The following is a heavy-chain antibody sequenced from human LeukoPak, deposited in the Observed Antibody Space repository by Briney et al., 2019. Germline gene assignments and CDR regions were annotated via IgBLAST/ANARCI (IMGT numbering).Heavy chain of an antibody. V-gene: IGHV3-7*03. CDR3: ATSYDMGWLIGY. D-gene: IGHD3/OR15-3a*01. CDR2: IKQDGSEK. Sequence: GGSLRLSCAASGFTFGDTWMNWVRQVPGQGLEWVANIKQDGSEKFYVASVKGRFTISRDNGKSSLYLQMNPLRAEDTALYYCATSYDMGWLIGYWGQGTLVTVSS. J-gene: IGHJ4*02. CDR1: GFTFGDTW.